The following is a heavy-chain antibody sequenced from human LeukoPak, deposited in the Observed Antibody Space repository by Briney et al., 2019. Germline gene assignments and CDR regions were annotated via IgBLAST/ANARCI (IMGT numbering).Heavy chain of an antibody. CDR1: GFTFSSYG. V-gene: IGHV3-30*18. J-gene: IGHJ5*02. D-gene: IGHD6-19*01. Sequence: GGSLRLSCAASGFTFSSYGMHWVRQAPGKGLEWVAVISYDGSNKYYADSVKGRFTISRDNSKNTLYLQMNSLRAEDTAVYYCAKGTDSSGWSGDWLDPWGQGTLVTVSS. CDR3: AKGTDSSGWSGDWLDP. CDR2: ISYDGSNK.